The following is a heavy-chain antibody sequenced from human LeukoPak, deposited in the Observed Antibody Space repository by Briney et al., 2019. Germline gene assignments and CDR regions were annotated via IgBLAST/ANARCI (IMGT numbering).Heavy chain of an antibody. CDR2: LKQDGSGK. J-gene: IGHJ4*02. CDR1: GFTFSTYW. Sequence: PGGSLRLSCAASGFTFSTYWMTWVRQAPGKGLEWVANLKQDGSGKYYVDSVKGRFTISRDNANNSLYLQMNSLRAEDTAVYYCARGGDYLDYWGQGTLVTVSS. CDR3: ARGGDYLDY. V-gene: IGHV3-7*05.